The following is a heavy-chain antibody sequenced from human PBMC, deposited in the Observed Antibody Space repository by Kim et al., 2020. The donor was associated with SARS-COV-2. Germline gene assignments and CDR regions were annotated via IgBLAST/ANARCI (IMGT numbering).Heavy chain of an antibody. D-gene: IGHD4-17*01. Sequence: SETLSLTCTVSGGSLSRYLWTWIRQPPGKGLEWIGHIYYTGSTDYSPSLRSRVPMSVDTSKNQFSLNLSSVTAADTAVYFCARNNGDYTGNRYYSDGLDV. V-gene: IGHV4-59*13. J-gene: IGHJ6*01. CDR3: ARNNGDYTGNRYYSDGLDV. CDR2: IYYTGST. CDR1: GGSLSRYL.